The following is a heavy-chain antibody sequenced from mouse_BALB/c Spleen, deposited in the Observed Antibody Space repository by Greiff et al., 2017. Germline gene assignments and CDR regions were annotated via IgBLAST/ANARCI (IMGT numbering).Heavy chain of an antibody. CDR3: TRLLRGYAMDD. J-gene: IGHJ4*01. D-gene: IGHD1-1*01. CDR1: GFTFSNYW. Sequence: EVQLVESGGGLVQPGGSMKLSCVASGFTFSNYWMNWVRQSPEKGLEWVAEIRLKSNNYATHYAESVKGRFTISRDDSKSSVYLQMNNLRAEDTGIYYCTRLLRGYAMDDWGQGTSVTVSS. V-gene: IGHV6-6*02. CDR2: IRLKSNNYAT.